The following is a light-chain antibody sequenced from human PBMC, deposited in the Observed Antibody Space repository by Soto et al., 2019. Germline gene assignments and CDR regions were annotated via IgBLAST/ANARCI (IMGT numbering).Light chain of an antibody. Sequence: EIVMTQSPGTLSLSPGERATLSCRGSQSVNSYLAWYQQKPGQAPRLLISDASDRATGIPDRFSGSGSGTDFTLTISRLVPEDFAVYYCQQYGDSPVTFGQGTKVEIK. CDR3: QQYGDSPVT. CDR2: DAS. CDR1: QSVNSY. V-gene: IGKV3-20*01. J-gene: IGKJ1*01.